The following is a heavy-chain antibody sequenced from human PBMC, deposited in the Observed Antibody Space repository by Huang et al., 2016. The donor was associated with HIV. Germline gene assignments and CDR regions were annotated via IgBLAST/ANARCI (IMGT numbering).Heavy chain of an antibody. V-gene: IGHV1-69*13. CDR3: ARTAYSYGFRQGYNWFDP. CDR1: GGSFSSYA. CDR2: ILPIFGTA. D-gene: IGHD5-18*01. Sequence: QVLLVQSGAEVRKPGSSVKVSCTAFGGSFSSYAISWVRQAPGQGLEWMGWILPIFGTANYTQKFQGRVTITVDESTNTGYMELTRLTSEDTAVYYCARTAYSYGFRQGYNWFDPWGQGTPVTVSS. J-gene: IGHJ5*02.